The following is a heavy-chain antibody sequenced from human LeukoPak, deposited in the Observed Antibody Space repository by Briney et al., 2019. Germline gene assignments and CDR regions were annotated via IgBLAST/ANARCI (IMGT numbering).Heavy chain of an antibody. CDR3: ARGLVVLAYYYGMDV. V-gene: IGHV4-34*01. Sequence: SETLSLTCAVYGGSFSGYYWSWIRQPPGKGLEWIGEINHSGSTNYNPSLKSRVTISVDTSKNQFSLKLSSVTAADTAVYYCARGLVVLAYYYGMDVWGQGTTVTVSS. CDR2: INHSGST. CDR1: GGSFSGYY. J-gene: IGHJ6*02. D-gene: IGHD2-2*01.